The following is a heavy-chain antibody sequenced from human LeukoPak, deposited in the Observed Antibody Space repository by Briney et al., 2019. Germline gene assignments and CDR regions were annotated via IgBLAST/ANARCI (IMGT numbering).Heavy chain of an antibody. J-gene: IGHJ4*02. CDR1: GFTFISFG. Sequence: QSGGSLRLSCAASGFTFISFGMSWVRQAPGKGLEWVSSISGSGGSTYYADSVKGRFTISRDNSKNMLYLQMNSLRAEDTALYYCARDLSGVAGYTYGRGIDYWGQGTLVTVSS. CDR3: ARDLSGVAGYTYGRGIDY. D-gene: IGHD5-18*01. V-gene: IGHV3-23*01. CDR2: ISGSGGST.